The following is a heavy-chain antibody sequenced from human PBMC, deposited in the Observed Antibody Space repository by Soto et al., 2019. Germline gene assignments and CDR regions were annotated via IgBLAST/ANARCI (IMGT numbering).Heavy chain of an antibody. V-gene: IGHV1-18*01. J-gene: IGHJ4*02. D-gene: IGHD4-4*01. Sequence: ASVKVSCKASGYTFTSYGISWVRQAPGQGLEWMGWISAYNGNTNYAQKLQGRVTMTTDTSTSTAYMELRSLRSDDTAVYYCSRERTTVTTSYFDYWGQGTLVTVSS. CDR1: GYTFTSYG. CDR2: ISAYNGNT. CDR3: SRERTTVTTSYFDY.